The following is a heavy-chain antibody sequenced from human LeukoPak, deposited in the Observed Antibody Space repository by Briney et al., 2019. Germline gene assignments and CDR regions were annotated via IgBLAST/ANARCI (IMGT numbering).Heavy chain of an antibody. Sequence: SVKVSCKASGGTFSSYAISWVRQAPGQGLEWMGGIIPIFGTANYAQKFQGRVTITADESTSTAYMELSSLRSEDTAVYYCARTEISSGWRSGSLYYYGMDVWGQGTTVTVSS. CDR1: GGTFSSYA. J-gene: IGHJ6*02. V-gene: IGHV1-69*13. CDR3: ARTEISSGWRSGSLYYYGMDV. D-gene: IGHD6-19*01. CDR2: IIPIFGTA.